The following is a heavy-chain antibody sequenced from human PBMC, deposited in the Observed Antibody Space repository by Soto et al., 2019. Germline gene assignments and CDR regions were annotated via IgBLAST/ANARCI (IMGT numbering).Heavy chain of an antibody. D-gene: IGHD2-15*01. J-gene: IGHJ4*02. CDR1: GFTFNTYA. CDR3: ATPIGKEHCRGGSCYAGGDY. V-gene: IGHV3-23*01. Sequence: VQLLESGGGLVQPGGSLRLSCAASGFTFNTYAMTWVRQAPGKGLAWVSSISASGGSTNYAGSVKGRFTISRDNYKNTLYLQMNSMKPDDTAVYYCATPIGKEHCRGGSCYAGGDYWGQGALVAVSS. CDR2: ISASGGST.